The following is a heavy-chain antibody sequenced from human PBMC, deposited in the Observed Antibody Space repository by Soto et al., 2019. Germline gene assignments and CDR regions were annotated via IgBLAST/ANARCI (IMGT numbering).Heavy chain of an antibody. D-gene: IGHD3-10*01. CDR1: CDTFSFYS. CDR3: GTSYGSGYRAFDY. Sequence: QVQLVQSGAEVKRPGSSVKVSCKASCDTFSFYSINWVRQAPGLGLEWMGRVNPILSMSNYAQRFQGRVTMTADKSTGTDYMELSGLRSEDTAMYYCGTSYGSGYRAFDYWGQGALVTVSS. V-gene: IGHV1-69*04. J-gene: IGHJ4*02. CDR2: VNPILSMS.